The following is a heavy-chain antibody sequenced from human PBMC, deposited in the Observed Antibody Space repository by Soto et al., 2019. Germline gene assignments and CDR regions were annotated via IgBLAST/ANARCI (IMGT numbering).Heavy chain of an antibody. J-gene: IGHJ4*02. CDR2: ISAHNGDT. D-gene: IGHD3-22*01. CDR1: GYSFATYG. CDR3: ATEPIYYNDGSGYYPLGH. Sequence: ASVKVSCKASGYSFATYGFSWVRQAPGQGLECVGWISAHNGDTHYSQKFQGRVTLTTDTSTNTGYMELRSLTSDDTAVYFCATEPIYYNDGSGYYPLGHWGQGTLVTVSS. V-gene: IGHV1-18*04.